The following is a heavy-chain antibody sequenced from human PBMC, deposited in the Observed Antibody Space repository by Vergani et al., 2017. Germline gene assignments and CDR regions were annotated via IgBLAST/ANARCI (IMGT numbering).Heavy chain of an antibody. CDR1: GGSISSYY. Sequence: QVQLQESGPGLVKPSETLSLTCTVSGGSISSYYRSWIRQPPGKGLEWIGYIYYSWSTNYNSSLKSRVTISVDTYKNQFSLKLSSVTAADTAVYYCARGHKNWGQGTLVTVSS. CDR3: ARGHKN. V-gene: IGHV4-59*01. CDR2: IYYSWST. J-gene: IGHJ4*02.